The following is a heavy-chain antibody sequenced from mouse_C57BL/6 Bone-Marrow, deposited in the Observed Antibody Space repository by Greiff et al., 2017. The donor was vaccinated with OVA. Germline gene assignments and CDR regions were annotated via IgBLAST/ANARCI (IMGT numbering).Heavy chain of an antibody. V-gene: IGHV1-81*01. CDR2: IYPRSGNT. D-gene: IGHD2-12*01. J-gene: IGHJ2*01. Sequence: KQRTGQGLERIGEIYPRSGNTYYNEKFKGKATLTADKSSSTAYMELRSLTSEDSAVYFCARWAYSPDYWGQGTTLTVSS. CDR3: ARWAYSPDY.